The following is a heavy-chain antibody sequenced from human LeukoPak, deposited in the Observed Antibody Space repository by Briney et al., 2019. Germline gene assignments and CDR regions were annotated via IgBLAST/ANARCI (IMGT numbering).Heavy chain of an antibody. CDR2: IYYSGST. Sequence: SETLSLTCTVSGGSISSSSYYWGWIRQPPGKGLEWIGSIYYSGSTNYNPSLKSRVTISVDTSKNQFSLKLSSVTAADTAVYYCARGRGVRRVKGYYYYYMDVWGKGTTVTVSS. CDR1: GGSISSSSYY. CDR3: ARGRGVRRVKGYYYYYMDV. J-gene: IGHJ6*03. V-gene: IGHV4-39*07. D-gene: IGHD3-10*01.